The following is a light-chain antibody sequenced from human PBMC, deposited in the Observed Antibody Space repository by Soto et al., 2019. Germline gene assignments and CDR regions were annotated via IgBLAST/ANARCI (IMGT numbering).Light chain of an antibody. CDR3: QQSYSTPRT. V-gene: IGKV1-39*01. CDR2: AAS. J-gene: IGKJ4*01. CDR1: QSISTH. Sequence: DIQMTQSPSSLSASVGDRVSITCRASQSISTHLSWYQQKPGKAPKLLIYAASSLQSWVPSRFTGSGSGTDFTLTISSLQPEDFATYYCQQSYSTPRTFGGGTRWIS.